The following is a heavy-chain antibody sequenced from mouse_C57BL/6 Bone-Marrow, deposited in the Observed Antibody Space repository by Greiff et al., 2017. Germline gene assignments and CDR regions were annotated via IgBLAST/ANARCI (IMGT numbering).Heavy chain of an antibody. CDR2: IYPRSGNT. J-gene: IGHJ1*03. D-gene: IGHD1-1*01. Sequence: QVHVKQSGAELARPGASVKLSCKASDYTFTSYGISWVKQRTGQGLEWIGEIYPRSGNTYYNEKFKGQATLTADKSSSTAYMELRSLTSEDSAVYFCARADYDGTFDVWGTGTTVTVSA. CDR1: DYTFTSYG. CDR3: ARADYDGTFDV. V-gene: IGHV1-81*01.